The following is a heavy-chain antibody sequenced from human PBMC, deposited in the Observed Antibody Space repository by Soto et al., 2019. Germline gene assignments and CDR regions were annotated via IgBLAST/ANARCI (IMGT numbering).Heavy chain of an antibody. J-gene: IGHJ4*02. CDR3: AKAYGSGSYGLYYFDY. CDR2: ISWNSGSI. D-gene: IGHD3-10*01. V-gene: IGHV3-9*01. CDR1: GFTFDDYA. Sequence: PGGSLRLSCAASGFTFDDYAMHWVRQASGKGLEWVSGISWNSGSIGYADSVKGRFTISRDNAKNSLYLQMNSLRAEDTALYYCAKAYGSGSYGLYYFDYWGQGT.